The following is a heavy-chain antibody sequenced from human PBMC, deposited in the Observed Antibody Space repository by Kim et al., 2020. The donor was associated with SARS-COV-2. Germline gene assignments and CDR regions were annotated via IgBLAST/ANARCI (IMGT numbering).Heavy chain of an antibody. D-gene: IGHD3-16*01. Sequence: GGSLRLSCAASGFTFSNYALSWVRQAPGKGLEWVSSISGNTGAAYYADSVKGRVSISIDISKNTLFLEMNSLRAEDTAVYYCANKLPFPTWCQGTLVTVS. J-gene: IGHJ5*02. V-gene: IGHV3-23*01. CDR3: ANKLPFPT. CDR2: ISGNTGAA. CDR1: GFTFSNYA.